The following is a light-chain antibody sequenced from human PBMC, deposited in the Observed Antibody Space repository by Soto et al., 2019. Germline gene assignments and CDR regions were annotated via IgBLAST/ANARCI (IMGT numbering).Light chain of an antibody. CDR1: SSDVGAYKF. Sequence: QSALTQPASVSGSPGQSITISCTGTSSDVGAYKFVSWYQQHPGKAPKLMIYDVSYRPSGVSSRFSGSKSGNTASLTISGLQAEDEADYYCSSYTSSNTVIFGGGTKLTVL. J-gene: IGLJ2*01. CDR3: SSYTSSNTVI. CDR2: DVS. V-gene: IGLV2-14*03.